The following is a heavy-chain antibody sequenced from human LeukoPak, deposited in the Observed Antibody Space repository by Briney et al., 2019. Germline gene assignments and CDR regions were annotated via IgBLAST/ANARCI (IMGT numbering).Heavy chain of an antibody. CDR1: GFTFSSYA. D-gene: IGHD1-1*01. J-gene: IGHJ4*02. CDR3: AAGKYFFDY. CDR2: VSTGGGTT. Sequence: PGGSLRLSCAASGFTFSSYAMSWVRHARGKGLEWVSAVSTGGGTTSYADSVKGRFTISRDNSKNTLSLQMHSLRAEDTAVYYCAAGKYFFDYWGQGALVTVSS. V-gene: IGHV3-23*01.